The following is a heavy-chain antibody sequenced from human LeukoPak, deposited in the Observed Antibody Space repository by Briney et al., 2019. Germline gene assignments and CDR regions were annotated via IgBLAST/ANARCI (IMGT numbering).Heavy chain of an antibody. V-gene: IGHV4-59*01. CDR3: ARVSLAPIYYYMDV. D-gene: IGHD5-24*01. J-gene: IGHJ6*03. CDR1: GGSISSYY. CDR2: IYYSGST. Sequence: PSETLSLTCTVSGGSISSYYWSWIRQPPGKGLEWIGYIYYSGSTNYNPSLKSRVTISVDTSKNQFSLKLSSVTAADTAVYYCARVSLAPIYYYMDVWGKGTTVTVSS.